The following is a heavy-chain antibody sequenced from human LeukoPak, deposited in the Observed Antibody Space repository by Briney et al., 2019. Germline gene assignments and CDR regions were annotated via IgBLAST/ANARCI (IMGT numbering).Heavy chain of an antibody. CDR3: ATRKLGNDY. V-gene: IGHV4-38-2*02. Sequence: SETLSLTCTVSGYSISSGYYWGWIRQPPGKGLEWIGSIYHSGSTYYNPSLKSRVTIPVDTSKNQFSLKLSSVTAADTAVYYCATRKLGNDYWGQGTLVTVSS. D-gene: IGHD7-27*01. CDR2: IYHSGST. CDR1: GYSISSGYY. J-gene: IGHJ4*02.